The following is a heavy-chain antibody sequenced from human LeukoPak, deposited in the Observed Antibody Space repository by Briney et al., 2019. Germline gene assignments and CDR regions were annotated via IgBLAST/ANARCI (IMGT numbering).Heavy chain of an antibody. J-gene: IGHJ4*02. CDR1: GGTFSSYA. CDR3: AREGYCGGDCPYYFDY. CDR2: IIPIFGTA. D-gene: IGHD2-21*02. V-gene: IGHV1-69*06. Sequence: WASVTVSCKASGGTFSSYAISWVRQAPGQGREGMGGIIPIFGTANYAQKFQGRVTITADKSTSTAYMELSSLRSEDTAVYYCAREGYCGGDCPYYFDYWGQGTLVTVSS.